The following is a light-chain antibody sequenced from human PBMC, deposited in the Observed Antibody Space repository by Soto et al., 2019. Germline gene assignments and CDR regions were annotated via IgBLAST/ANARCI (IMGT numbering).Light chain of an antibody. J-gene: IGKJ4*01. Sequence: DIQMTQSPSSLSASVVDRVTITCLASQSISSYLNWYQQKPGKAPKLLIYAASSLQSGVPSRFSGSGSGTDFTLTISSLQPEDFATYYCQQSYSTPLTFGGGTKVEIK. CDR1: QSISSY. CDR3: QQSYSTPLT. V-gene: IGKV1-39*01. CDR2: AAS.